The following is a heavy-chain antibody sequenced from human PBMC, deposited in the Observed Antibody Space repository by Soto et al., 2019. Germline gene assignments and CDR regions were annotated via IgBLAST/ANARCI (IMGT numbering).Heavy chain of an antibody. CDR3: TRGGDPYKTGH. D-gene: IGHD2-21*01. CDR1: GDSITTNSYF. V-gene: IGHV4-39*07. Sequence: PSETLSLTCTVSGDSITTNSYFWAWIRQPPGKGLEWIGSIYYSGTTYYNPSLKGRVTMSVDTSKNQFSLKLTSVNTADTAIYYCTRGGDPYKTGHCGQGTLVTVSS. CDR2: IYYSGTT. J-gene: IGHJ4*02.